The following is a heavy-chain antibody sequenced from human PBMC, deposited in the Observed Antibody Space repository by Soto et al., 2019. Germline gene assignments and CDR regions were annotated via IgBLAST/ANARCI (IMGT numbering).Heavy chain of an antibody. D-gene: IGHD2-15*01. CDR3: ARMPHLGYCNGGRCDRDC. J-gene: IGHJ4*02. V-gene: IGHV4-4*02. Sequence: SETLSLTCAVSGGSISSSNWWSWVRQPPGKGLEWIGEIYHSGSTNYNPSLKSRVTISVDKSKNQFSLKLSSVTAADTAVYYCARMPHLGYCNGGRCDRDCWSQGTLVTVSS. CDR1: GGSISSSNW. CDR2: IYHSGST.